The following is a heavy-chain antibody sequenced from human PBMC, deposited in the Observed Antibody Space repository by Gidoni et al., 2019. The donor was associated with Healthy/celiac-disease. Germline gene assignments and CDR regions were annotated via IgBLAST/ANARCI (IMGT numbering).Heavy chain of an antibody. V-gene: IGHV3-30-3*01. Sequence: QVQLVESGGGVVQPGRSLRLSCAASGFTFSRYAMHWVRQAPGKGLEWVAVISYDGSNKYYADSVKGRFTITRDNSKNTLYLQMNSLRAEDTAVYYCASLYGRYDFWSGYYVGLGDYMDVWGKGTTVTVSS. D-gene: IGHD3-3*01. CDR2: ISYDGSNK. CDR3: ASLYGRYDFWSGYYVGLGDYMDV. CDR1: GFTFSRYA. J-gene: IGHJ6*03.